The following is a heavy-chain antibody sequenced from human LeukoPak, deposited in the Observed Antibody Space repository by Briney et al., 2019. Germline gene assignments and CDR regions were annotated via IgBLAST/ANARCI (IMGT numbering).Heavy chain of an antibody. D-gene: IGHD1-26*01. CDR3: ARGLLWELPGY. J-gene: IGHJ4*02. CDR1: GGSISSYY. Sequence: SETLSLTCTVSGGSISSYYWSWIRQPPGKGLEWIGYIYYSGSTNYNPSLRSRVTISVDTSKNQFSLKLSSVTAADTAVYYCARGLLWELPGYWGQGTLVTVSS. CDR2: IYYSGST. V-gene: IGHV4-59*01.